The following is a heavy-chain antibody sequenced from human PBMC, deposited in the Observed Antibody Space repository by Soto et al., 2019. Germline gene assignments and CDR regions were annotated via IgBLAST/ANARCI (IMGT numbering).Heavy chain of an antibody. V-gene: IGHV1-69*13. CDR2: IIPIFGTA. CDR1: GGTISSNA. CDR3: ARSGPFGSVAGIFDY. Sequence: ASVKLSCKDSGGTISSNAISWVRQAPKQGLEWMGGIIPIFGTANYAQKFQGRVTITADESTSTAYMELSSLRSEDTAVYYCARSGPFGSVAGIFDYWGQGTLVTVSS. J-gene: IGHJ4*02. D-gene: IGHD6-19*01.